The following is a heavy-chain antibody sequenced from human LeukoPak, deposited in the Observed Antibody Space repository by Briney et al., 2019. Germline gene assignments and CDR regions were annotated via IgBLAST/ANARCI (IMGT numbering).Heavy chain of an antibody. Sequence: GGSLRLSCAASGFTFSSYAMSWVRQAPGKGLEWVSAISGSGGSTYYADSVKGRFTISRDNSKNTLYLQMNSLRAEDTAEYYCAKGNQLLRDYYYGMDVWGQGTTVTVSS. CDR1: GFTFSSYA. J-gene: IGHJ6*02. V-gene: IGHV3-23*01. D-gene: IGHD2-2*01. CDR3: AKGNQLLRDYYYGMDV. CDR2: ISGSGGST.